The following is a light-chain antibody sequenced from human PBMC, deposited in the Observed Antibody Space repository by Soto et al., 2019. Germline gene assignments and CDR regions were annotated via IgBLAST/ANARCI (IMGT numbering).Light chain of an antibody. CDR1: QYVRSNY. CDR3: QQYGDSPWT. Sequence: EIVLTQSPGTLSLSPGERATLSCRASQYVRSNYVAWYQQKRGQTPRLLIYITSSRVPGIPERFSGSGSGTDFTLTISRLEPEDFAVYFCQQYGDSPWTFGQWTKVEMK. J-gene: IGKJ1*01. CDR2: ITS. V-gene: IGKV3-20*01.